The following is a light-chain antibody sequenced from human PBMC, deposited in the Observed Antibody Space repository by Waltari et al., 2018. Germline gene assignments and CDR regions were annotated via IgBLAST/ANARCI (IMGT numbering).Light chain of an antibody. CDR3: QQLNSYPVT. V-gene: IGKV1-9*01. CDR1: QGISSY. Sequence: IQLTQSPSSLSASVGDRVTITCRDSQGISSYLAWYQQKPGKAPKLLLYAASTLQSGVPSRFSGSGSGTDFTLTISSLQPEDFATYYCQQLNSYPVTFGGGTKVEIK. CDR2: AAS. J-gene: IGKJ4*01.